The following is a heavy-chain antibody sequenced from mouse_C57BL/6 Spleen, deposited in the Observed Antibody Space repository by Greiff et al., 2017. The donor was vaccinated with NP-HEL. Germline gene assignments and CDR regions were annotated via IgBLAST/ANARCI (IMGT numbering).Heavy chain of an antibody. V-gene: IGHV1-82*01. Sequence: VQLQQSGPELVKPGASVKISCKASGYAFSSSWMNWVKRRPGQGLEWIGRIYPGDGDTNYNGKFKGKATLTADKSSSTAYMQLSSLTSEDSAVYFCARRSSTVVATKGYYLDYRGQGTTLTVSS. CDR2: IYPGDGDT. D-gene: IGHD1-1*01. CDR1: GYAFSSSW. J-gene: IGHJ2*01. CDR3: ARRSSTVVATKGYYLDY.